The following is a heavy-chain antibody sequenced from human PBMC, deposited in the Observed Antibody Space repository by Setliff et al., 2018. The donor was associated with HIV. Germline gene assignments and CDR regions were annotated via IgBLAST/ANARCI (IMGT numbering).Heavy chain of an antibody. CDR3: ARVGYGDYGDAFDI. Sequence: ASVKVSCKASGYTFTSYDINWVRQATGQGLEWMGWMNPNSGNTDYAQQFQGRVTMTRNTSIGTAYLELSSLRSEDTAVYYCARVGYGDYGDAFDIWGQGTMVTVSS. CDR1: GYTFTSYD. D-gene: IGHD4-17*01. V-gene: IGHV1-8*01. CDR2: MNPNSGNT. J-gene: IGHJ3*02.